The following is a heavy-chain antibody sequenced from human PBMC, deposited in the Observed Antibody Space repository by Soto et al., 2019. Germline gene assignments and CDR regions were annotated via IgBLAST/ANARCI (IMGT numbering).Heavy chain of an antibody. V-gene: IGHV3-30-3*01. J-gene: IGHJ3*02. Sequence: QVQLVESGGGVVQPGRSLRLSCAASGFTFSSYAMHWVRQAPGKGLEWVAVISYDGSNKYYADSVKGRFTISRDNSKNTLYLQMNSLRAEDTAVYYCARDFYDSSGYLGDAFDIWGQGTMVTVSS. CDR2: ISYDGSNK. CDR3: ARDFYDSSGYLGDAFDI. D-gene: IGHD3-22*01. CDR1: GFTFSSYA.